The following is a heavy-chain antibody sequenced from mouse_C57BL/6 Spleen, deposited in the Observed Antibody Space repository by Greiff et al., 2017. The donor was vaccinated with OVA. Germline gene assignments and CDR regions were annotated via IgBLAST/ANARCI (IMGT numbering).Heavy chain of an antibody. CDR3: ARSPLITTVVRAMDY. CDR2: IYPRSGNT. J-gene: IGHJ4*01. Sequence: VKLQESGAELARPGASVKLSCKASGYTFTSYGISWVKQRTGQGLEWIGEIYPRSGNTYYNEKFKGKATLTADKSSSKAYMELRSLTSEDSAVYFCARSPLITTVVRAMDYWGQGTSVTVSS. CDR1: GYTFTSYG. D-gene: IGHD1-1*01. V-gene: IGHV1-81*01.